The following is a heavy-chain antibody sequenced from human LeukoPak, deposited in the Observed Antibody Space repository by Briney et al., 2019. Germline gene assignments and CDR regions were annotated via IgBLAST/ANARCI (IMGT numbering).Heavy chain of an antibody. V-gene: IGHV1-2*02. D-gene: IGHD2-8*01. J-gene: IGHJ5*02. Sequence: EASVKVSCKASGYTFTGYYMHWVRQAPGQGLEWMGWINPNSGGTNYAQKFQGRVTMTRDTSISTAYMELSRLRSDDTAVYYCARMLSPTPREGWFDPWGQGTLVTVSS. CDR3: ARMLSPTPREGWFDP. CDR2: INPNSGGT. CDR1: GYTFTGYY.